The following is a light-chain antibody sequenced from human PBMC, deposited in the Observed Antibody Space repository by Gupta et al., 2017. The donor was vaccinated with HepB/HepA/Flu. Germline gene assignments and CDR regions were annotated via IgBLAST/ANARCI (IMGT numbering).Light chain of an antibody. Sequence: QSIRTQPPSVSGAPGQRVTIPGTGSSTNIGAGNELHGYQLLPGTAPKLLIHNTNHRPSGVPERFAASNSGTLASLAITGLHADDAADYYCQSYDIRLSVSVFGGGTKLTVL. CDR2: NTN. V-gene: IGLV1-40*01. J-gene: IGLJ3*02. CDR1: STNIGAGNE. CDR3: QSYDIRLSVSV.